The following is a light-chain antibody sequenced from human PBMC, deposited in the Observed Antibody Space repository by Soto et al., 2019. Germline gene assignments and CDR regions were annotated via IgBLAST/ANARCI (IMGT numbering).Light chain of an antibody. CDR1: RHVYINA. CDR3: QQYGASPFT. V-gene: IGKV3-20*01. Sequence: VLTQSPATLSLSPGDRATLSCRASRHVYINALGWYQQKPGRTPTLLIYGTSTRATDIPDRFSATGSGTDFSLTISGVEPKDSAVYYCQQYGASPFTFGPGTRLEI. J-gene: IGKJ3*01. CDR2: GTS.